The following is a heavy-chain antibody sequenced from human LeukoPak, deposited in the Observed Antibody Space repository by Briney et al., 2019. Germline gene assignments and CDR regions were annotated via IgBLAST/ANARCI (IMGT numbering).Heavy chain of an antibody. CDR2: IYYSGST. CDR3: ARLYYGSGSYHFDY. Sequence: SQTLSLTCTVSGGSISSGGYYWSWIRQHPGKGLEWIGYIYYSGSTYYNPSLKSRVTISVDTSKNQFSLKLSSVTAVDTAVYYCARLYYGSGSYHFDYWGQGTLVTVSS. V-gene: IGHV4-31*03. J-gene: IGHJ4*02. D-gene: IGHD3-10*01. CDR1: GGSISSGGYY.